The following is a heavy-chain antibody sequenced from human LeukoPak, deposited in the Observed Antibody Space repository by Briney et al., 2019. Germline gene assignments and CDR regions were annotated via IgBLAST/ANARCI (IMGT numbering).Heavy chain of an antibody. CDR3: ARAGCGGDCYDY. V-gene: IGHV1-69*13. CDR2: IIPIFGTA. Sequence: SVKVSCKASGGTFSSYAISCVRQAPGQGLEWMGGIIPIFGTANYAQKFQGRVTITADEYTSTAYMELSSLRSEDTAVYYSARAGCGGDCYDYWGQGTLVTVSS. CDR1: GGTFSSYA. D-gene: IGHD2-21*01. J-gene: IGHJ4*02.